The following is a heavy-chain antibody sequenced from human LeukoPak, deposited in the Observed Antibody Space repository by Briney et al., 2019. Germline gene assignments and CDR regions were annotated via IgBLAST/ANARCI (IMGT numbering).Heavy chain of an antibody. D-gene: IGHD3-22*01. CDR2: ISDGGDTT. V-gene: IGHV3-23*01. CDR3: ARKAARTSGYDY. Sequence: PGGSLRLSCAVSGFTFNNYGMSWVRQAPGRGLEWVSSISDGGDTTYYADSVKGRFTISRDYSKNTLHLQMNSVRAEDTAVYYCARKAARTSGYDYWGQGIMVTVSS. J-gene: IGHJ4*02. CDR1: GFTFNNYG.